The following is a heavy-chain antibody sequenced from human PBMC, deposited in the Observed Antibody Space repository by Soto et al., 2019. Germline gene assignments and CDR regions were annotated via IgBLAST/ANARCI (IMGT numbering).Heavy chain of an antibody. D-gene: IGHD3-16*01. CDR3: ARGVDYYATSGSFIFAS. Sequence: SETLSLTCNLSGGSFHNFYWLWIRQPPGKGLEWVGHVHYSGSTNYSPSLNSRATTSIDTSKSQLSLKLRSVTAADTAMYFCARGVDYYATSGSFIFASWGQGIQVTVSS. J-gene: IGHJ4*02. V-gene: IGHV4-59*01. CDR1: GGSFHNFY. CDR2: VHYSGST.